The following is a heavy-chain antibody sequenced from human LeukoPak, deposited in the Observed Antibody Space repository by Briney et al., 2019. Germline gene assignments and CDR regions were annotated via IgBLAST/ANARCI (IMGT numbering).Heavy chain of an antibody. CDR3: TGVFDP. J-gene: IGHJ5*02. V-gene: IGHV3-73*01. Sequence: GGSLRLSCAASGFTFSGSAMHWVRQASGKGLEWVGRIRSKANNDATEYAASVKGRFTISRDDSKNTAYLQMNNLKTEDTAIYYCTGVFDPWGQGTLVTVSS. CDR1: GFTFSGSA. CDR2: IRSKANNDAT.